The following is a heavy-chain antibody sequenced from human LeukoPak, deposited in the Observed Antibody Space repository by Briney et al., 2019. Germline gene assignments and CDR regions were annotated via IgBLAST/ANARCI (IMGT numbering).Heavy chain of an antibody. CDR1: GGSVSGGSW. Sequence: SGTLSLTCAVSGGSVSGGSWWSWVRQPPGKGLEWIGEIYHSGSTNYNPSLKSRVAISIDKSKNQFSLKLSSVTAADTAVYYCARNPGSNYPEWWGQGILVTVSS. J-gene: IGHJ4*02. V-gene: IGHV4-4*02. CDR2: IYHSGST. D-gene: IGHD4-11*01. CDR3: ARNPGSNYPEW.